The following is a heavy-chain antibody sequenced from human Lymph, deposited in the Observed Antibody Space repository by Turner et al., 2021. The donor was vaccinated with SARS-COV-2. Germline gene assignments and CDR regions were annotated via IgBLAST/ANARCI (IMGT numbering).Heavy chain of an antibody. D-gene: IGHD1-26*01. CDR2: IKQDGSEK. Sequence: VLLVESGGVLVQPGGSLRLSCAASGFTFSYYWMRWVRQEPGKGLEWVANIKQDGSEKYYVDSVKGGFTISRDNDKNSLFLQMNSRRAEDTAVYYCGRMGSSSWYCDYWGQGTLVTVSS. V-gene: IGHV3-7*01. J-gene: IGHJ4*02. CDR1: GFTFSYYW. CDR3: GRMGSSSWYCDY.